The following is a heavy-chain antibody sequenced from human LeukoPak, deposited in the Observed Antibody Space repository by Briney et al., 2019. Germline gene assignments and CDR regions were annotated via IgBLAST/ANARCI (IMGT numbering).Heavy chain of an antibody. D-gene: IGHD2/OR15-2a*01. CDR2: INEDGSLK. V-gene: IGHV3-7*01. CDR1: GFTFSSYG. Sequence: GGSLRLSCAASGFTFSSYGMHWVRQAPGKGPEWVANINEDGSLKNYVDSVEGRFTVSRDNAKNALDLQMNSLRLEDTAVYYCARDWAPVSMKAVPFDCWGQGTLVTVSS. J-gene: IGHJ4*02. CDR3: ARDWAPVSMKAVPFDC.